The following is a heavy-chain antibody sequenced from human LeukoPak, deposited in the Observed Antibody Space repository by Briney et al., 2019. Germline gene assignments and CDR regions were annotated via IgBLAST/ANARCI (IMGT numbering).Heavy chain of an antibody. J-gene: IGHJ4*02. CDR1: GYIFTCYW. D-gene: IGHD6-6*01. CDR3: TRVYYSSSSHHFDY. CDR2: IYPGDSDT. V-gene: IGHV5-51*01. Sequence: WESLKISCKGSGYIFTCYWLGRVRQMPGKGLEWIGTIYPGDSDTRHSPSFQGRVPISGDKSISTAYLQWSSLKASDTAMYYCTRVYYSSSSHHFDYWGQGTLVTVSS.